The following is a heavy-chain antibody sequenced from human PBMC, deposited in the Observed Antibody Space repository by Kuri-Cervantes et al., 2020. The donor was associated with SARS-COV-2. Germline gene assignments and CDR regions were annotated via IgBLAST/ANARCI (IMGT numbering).Heavy chain of an antibody. CDR3: ARAYCSSTSCFKYFDY. CDR1: GFTFDDYA. J-gene: IGHJ4*02. D-gene: IGHD2-2*01. Sequence: GGSLTLSCAASGFTFDDYAMHWVRQAPGKGREWVSGISWNSGSIGYADSVKGRFTISRDNAKNSLYLQMNSLRAEDMGLYYCARAYCSSTSCFKYFDYWGQGTLVTVSS. V-gene: IGHV3-9*03. CDR2: ISWNSGSI.